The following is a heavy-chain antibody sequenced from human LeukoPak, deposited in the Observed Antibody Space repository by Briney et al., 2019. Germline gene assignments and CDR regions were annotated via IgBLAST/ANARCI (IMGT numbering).Heavy chain of an antibody. D-gene: IGHD3-9*01. Sequence: GGSLRLSCAASGFTFSSYAMNWIRQAPGKGLEWVSSISSSGTYIYYADLVEGRFTISRDNAKNSLYLQMNSLRAEDTAVYYCARTGILTGYYGYLGYWGQGTLVTVSS. CDR2: ISSSGTYI. J-gene: IGHJ4*02. V-gene: IGHV3-21*01. CDR1: GFTFSSYA. CDR3: ARTGILTGYYGYLGY.